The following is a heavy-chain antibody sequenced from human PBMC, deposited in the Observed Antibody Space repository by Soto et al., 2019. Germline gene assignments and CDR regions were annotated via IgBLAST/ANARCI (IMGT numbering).Heavy chain of an antibody. CDR1: GYTFTSYD. Sequence: QVQLVQSGAEVKKPGASVKVSCKASGYTFTSYDINWVRQATGQGLEWMGWMNPNSGNTGYAQKFQGRVTMTRNTSRSRAYIETSSLRSEDPAVDYLARESTGATSMAVWGQGTTVTVSS. CDR3: ARESTGATSMAV. D-gene: IGHD1-1*01. CDR2: MNPNSGNT. J-gene: IGHJ6*02. V-gene: IGHV1-8*01.